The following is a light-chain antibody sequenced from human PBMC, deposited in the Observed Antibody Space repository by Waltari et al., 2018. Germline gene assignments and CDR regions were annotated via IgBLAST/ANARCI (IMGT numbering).Light chain of an antibody. Sequence: DIVMTQSPDSLTVSLGERATINCRSSQSPFYSHNKRNYLAWYQQKAGQSPKLLIYWASTRESGVPDRFSGSGSGTDFSLTISNLQAEDVAVYSCQQYYDSPLTFGGGTKVEIK. CDR2: WAS. CDR3: QQYYDSPLT. J-gene: IGKJ4*01. V-gene: IGKV4-1*01. CDR1: QSPFYSHNKRNY.